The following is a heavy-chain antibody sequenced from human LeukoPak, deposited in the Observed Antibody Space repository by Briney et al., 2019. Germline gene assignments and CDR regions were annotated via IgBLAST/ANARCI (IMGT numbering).Heavy chain of an antibody. D-gene: IGHD3-10*01. CDR3: ARDAYGSGSYYNVWYAYYFDY. CDR2: INWNGGST. V-gene: IGHV3-20*04. CDR1: GFTLSSYG. J-gene: IGHJ4*02. Sequence: RPGGSLRLSCAASGFTLSSYGMSWVRQAPGKGLEWVSGINWNGGSTGYADSVKGRFTISRDNAKNSLYLQMNSLRAEDTALYYCARDAYGSGSYYNVWYAYYFDYWGQGTLVTVSS.